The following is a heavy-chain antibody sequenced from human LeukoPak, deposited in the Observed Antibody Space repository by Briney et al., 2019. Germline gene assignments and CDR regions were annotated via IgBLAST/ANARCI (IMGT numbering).Heavy chain of an antibody. Sequence: GGSLRLSCAASGFTFSDHYMDWVRQAPGKGLEWVGRTRNKANSYTTEYAASVKGRFTISRDDSKNSLYLQMNSLKTEDTAVYYCARDRWGLSLFDYWGQGTLVTVSS. CDR2: TRNKANSYTT. V-gene: IGHV3-72*01. J-gene: IGHJ4*02. D-gene: IGHD3-16*02. CDR1: GFTFSDHY. CDR3: ARDRWGLSLFDY.